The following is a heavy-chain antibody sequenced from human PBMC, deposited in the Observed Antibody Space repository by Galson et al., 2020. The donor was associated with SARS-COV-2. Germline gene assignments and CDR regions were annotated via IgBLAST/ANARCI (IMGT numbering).Heavy chain of an antibody. V-gene: IGHV3-30*03. Sequence: GGSLRLSCAASGFTFSSYGMHWVRQAPGKGLEWVAVISYDGSNKYYADSVKGRFTISRDNSKNTLSLQMNSLRPEDTDVYYCARGRRTWYHDAFDIWGQGTMVTVSS. CDR3: ARGRRTWYHDAFDI. D-gene: IGHD6-13*01. CDR1: GFTFSSYG. CDR2: ISYDGSNK. J-gene: IGHJ3*02.